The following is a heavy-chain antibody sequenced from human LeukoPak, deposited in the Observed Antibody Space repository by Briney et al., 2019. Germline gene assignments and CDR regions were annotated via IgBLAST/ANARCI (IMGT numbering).Heavy chain of an antibody. CDR3: AKRGGYITTWQRTDTLDY. CDR2: ISGSGDST. J-gene: IGHJ4*02. D-gene: IGHD3-16*01. Sequence: GGSLRLSCAASGFTFSGDAMSWVRQAPGKGLEWVSAISGSGDSTYYADSVKGRFTISRDNSKNTLYLQMSSLRAEDTAVYYCAKRGGYITTWQRTDTLDYWDQGTLVTVSS. CDR1: GFTFSGDA. V-gene: IGHV3-23*01.